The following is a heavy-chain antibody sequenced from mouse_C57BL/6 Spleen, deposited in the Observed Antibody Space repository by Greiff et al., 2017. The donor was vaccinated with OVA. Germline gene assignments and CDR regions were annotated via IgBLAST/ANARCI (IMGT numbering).Heavy chain of an antibody. V-gene: IGHV2-9-1*01. D-gene: IGHD1-1*01. CDR3: ARTSTVVATDWYFDV. CDR1: GFSLTSYA. CDR2: IWTGGGT. Sequence: VQLKQSGPGLVAPSQSLSITCTVSGFSLTSYAISWVRQPPGKGLEWLGVIWTGGGTNYNSALKSRLSISKDNSKSQVFLKMNSLQTDDTARYYCARTSTVVATDWYFDVWGTGTTVTVSS. J-gene: IGHJ1*03.